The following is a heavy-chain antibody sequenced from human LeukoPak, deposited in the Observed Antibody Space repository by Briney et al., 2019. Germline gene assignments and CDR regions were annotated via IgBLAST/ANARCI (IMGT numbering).Heavy chain of an antibody. D-gene: IGHD6-19*01. CDR3: ARDPGSHNSSVWYDY. CDR2: ISGSGGST. J-gene: IGHJ4*02. V-gene: IGHV3-23*01. CDR1: GFSLSDHY. Sequence: HPGGSLRLSCAVSGFSLSDHYMDWVRQAPGKGLEWVSAISGSGGSTYYADSVKGRFTISRDNSKNTLYLQMNSLRAEDTAVYYCARDPGSHNSSVWYDYWGQGTLVTVSS.